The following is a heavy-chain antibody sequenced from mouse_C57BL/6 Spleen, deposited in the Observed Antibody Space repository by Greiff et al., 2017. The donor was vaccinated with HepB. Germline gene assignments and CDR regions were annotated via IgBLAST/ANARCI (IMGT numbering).Heavy chain of an antibody. CDR3: ARHYYGSSHYAMDY. CDR2: ISDGGSYT. CDR1: GFTFSSYA. V-gene: IGHV5-4*01. D-gene: IGHD1-1*01. Sequence: EVQGVESGGGLVKPGGSLKLSCAASGFTFSSYAMSWVRQTPEKRLEWVATISDGGSYTYYPDNVKGRFTISRDNAKNNLYLQMSHLKSEDTAMYYCARHYYGSSHYAMDYWGQGTSVTVSS. J-gene: IGHJ4*01.